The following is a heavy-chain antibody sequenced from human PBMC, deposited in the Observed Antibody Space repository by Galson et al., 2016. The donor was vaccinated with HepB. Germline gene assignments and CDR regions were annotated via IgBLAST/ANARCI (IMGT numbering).Heavy chain of an antibody. Sequence: SLRLSCAASGFTFSDYTMHWIRQAPGQAPGEGLEWVAVISEDGTQKYLADSVKGRFTISRDNSRSILYLQMNSLRREDTAIYYCARSVSSPWHTFASWGQGTRVPVSA. J-gene: IGHJ4*02. CDR1: GFTFSDYT. CDR2: ISEDGTQK. CDR3: ARSVSSPWHTFAS. V-gene: IGHV3-30*04. D-gene: IGHD6-13*01.